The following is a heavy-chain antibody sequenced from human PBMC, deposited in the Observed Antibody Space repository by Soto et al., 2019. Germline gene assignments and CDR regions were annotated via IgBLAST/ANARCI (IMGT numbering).Heavy chain of an antibody. Sequence: GGSLRLSCAASGFTFDDYTMHWVRQAPGKGLEWVSLISWDGGSTYYADSVKGRFTISRDNSKNSLYLQMNSLRNEDTALYYCAKDMGATILGTNFDYWGQGTLVTVSS. CDR2: ISWDGGST. CDR1: GFTFDDYT. J-gene: IGHJ4*02. V-gene: IGHV3-43*01. CDR3: AKDMGATILGTNFDY. D-gene: IGHD5-12*01.